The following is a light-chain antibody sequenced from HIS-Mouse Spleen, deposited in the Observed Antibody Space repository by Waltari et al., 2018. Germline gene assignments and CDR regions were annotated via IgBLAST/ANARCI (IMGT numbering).Light chain of an antibody. CDR3: AAWDDSLSGVV. J-gene: IGLJ2*01. Sequence: QSVLTQPPSASGTPGQRVTISCSGSSSNIGSNYVYWYQQLPGTAPKLLISRNNHRPSGVPDRFFGSKSGTYASMAISGLRSEDEGDYYCAAWDDSLSGVVFGGGTKLTVL. CDR2: RNN. V-gene: IGLV1-47*01. CDR1: SSNIGSNY.